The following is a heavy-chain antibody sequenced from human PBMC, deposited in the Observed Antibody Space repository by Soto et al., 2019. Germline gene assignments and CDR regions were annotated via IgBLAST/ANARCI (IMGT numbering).Heavy chain of an antibody. D-gene: IGHD1-1*01. Sequence: GGSLRLSCAASGFTFSSYGMHWVRQAPGKGLEWVAVISYDGSNKYYADSVKGRFTISRDNSKNTLYLQMNSLRAEDTAVYYCAKVTTGTRLTPMDVWGQGTTVTVSS. V-gene: IGHV3-30*18. CDR3: AKVTTGTRLTPMDV. J-gene: IGHJ6*02. CDR1: GFTFSSYG. CDR2: ISYDGSNK.